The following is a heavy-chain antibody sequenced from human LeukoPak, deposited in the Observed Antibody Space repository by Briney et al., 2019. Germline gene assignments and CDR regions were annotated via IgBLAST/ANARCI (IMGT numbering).Heavy chain of an antibody. CDR2: INPNSGGT. D-gene: IGHD6-19*01. CDR3: ARDATYSSGWYIDP. J-gene: IGHJ5*02. V-gene: IGHV1-2*02. Sequence: ASVKVSCKASGYTFTGYYTHWVRQAPGQGLEWMGWINPNSGGTNYAQKFQGRVTMTRDTSISTAYMELSRLRSDDTAVYYCARDATYSSGWYIDPWGQGTLVTVSS. CDR1: GYTFTGYY.